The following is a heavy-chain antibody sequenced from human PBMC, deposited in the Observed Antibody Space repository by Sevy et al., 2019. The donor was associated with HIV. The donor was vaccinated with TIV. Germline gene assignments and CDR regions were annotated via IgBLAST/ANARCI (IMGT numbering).Heavy chain of an antibody. CDR3: AREPPYSAATPYFQH. CDR1: GFTFSSYW. CDR2: IKQDGSEK. D-gene: IGHD6-25*01. V-gene: IGHV3-7*01. J-gene: IGHJ1*01. Sequence: GGSLRLSCAASGFTFSSYWMSWVRQAPGKGLEWVANIKQDGSEKYYVDSVKGLFTIFRDNAKNSLHLQMNSLRAEDTAVYYCAREPPYSAATPYFQHWGQGTLVTVSS.